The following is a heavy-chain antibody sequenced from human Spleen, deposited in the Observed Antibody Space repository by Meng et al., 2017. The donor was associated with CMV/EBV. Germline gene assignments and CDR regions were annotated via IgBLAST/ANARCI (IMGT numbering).Heavy chain of an antibody. J-gene: IGHJ6*02. CDR3: ASLFLEWSGDV. CDR2: INHSENT. Sequence: SETLSLTCAVYGGSFSAYYGSWIRQPPGKGLEWIGEINHSENTNYNPSLKSRVTISVDTSKNQFSLKLSSVTAADTAVYYCASLFLEWSGDVWGQGTTVTVSS. CDR1: GGSFSAYY. D-gene: IGHD3-3*01. V-gene: IGHV4-34*01.